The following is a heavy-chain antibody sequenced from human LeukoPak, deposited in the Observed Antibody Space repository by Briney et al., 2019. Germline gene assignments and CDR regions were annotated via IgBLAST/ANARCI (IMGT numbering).Heavy chain of an antibody. CDR2: ISAYNGNT. D-gene: IGHD3-9*01. V-gene: IGHV1-18*04. Sequence: GASVKVSCKASGYTFTSYGISWVRQAPGQGLEWMGWISAYNGNTNYAQKLQGRVTTTTDTSTSTAYMELRSLRSDDTAVYYCARDGRYFDWLLPFDYWGQGTLVTVSS. J-gene: IGHJ4*02. CDR1: GYTFTSYG. CDR3: ARDGRYFDWLLPFDY.